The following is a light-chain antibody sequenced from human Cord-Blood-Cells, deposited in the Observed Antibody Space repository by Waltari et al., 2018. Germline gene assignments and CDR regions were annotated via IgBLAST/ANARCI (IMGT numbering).Light chain of an antibody. V-gene: IGLV2-8*01. CDR2: EVS. CDR1: SSDVGGSNY. J-gene: IGLJ2*01. Sequence: QSALTQPPSASGSPGQSVTISCTGTSSDVGGSNYVSWYQQHPGKAPKLMIYEVSKRPSGVPDRFSGSKSGNTASLTVSGLQAEDEADYYCSSYAGSNNFVGFGGGTKLTVL. CDR3: SSYAGSNNFVG.